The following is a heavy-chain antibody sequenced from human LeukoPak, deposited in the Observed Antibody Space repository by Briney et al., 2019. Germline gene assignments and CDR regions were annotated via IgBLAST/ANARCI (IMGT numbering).Heavy chain of an antibody. D-gene: IGHD2-2*01. CDR2: VDTDGSDT. V-gene: IGHV3-74*01. CDR1: GFTFSSYW. J-gene: IGHJ4*02. Sequence: GGSLRLSCAASGFTFSSYWMHWVRQAPGKGLVWVSRVDTDGSDTSYADSVKGRFTISRDNAKKTLYLQMNSLRAEDTAVYYCVRDRYPAAREFDYWGQGTLVTVSS. CDR3: VRDRYPAAREFDY.